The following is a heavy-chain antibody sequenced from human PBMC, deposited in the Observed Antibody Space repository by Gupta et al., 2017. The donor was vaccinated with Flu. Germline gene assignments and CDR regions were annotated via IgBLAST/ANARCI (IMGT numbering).Heavy chain of an antibody. CDR2: VGAGGDRT. J-gene: IGHJ4*02. D-gene: IGHD6-13*01. CDR1: GLTFSDYA. CDR3: AKDRSGNPAIDY. V-gene: IGHV3-23*01. Sequence: EVQLLESGGGVIQPGESLRLSGVVSGLTFSDYAMNWVRQAPGKGLAWLSTVGAGGDRTYYADSVMGRFTISRDNSKNTIYLQMNSLRGDDTAVYYCAKDRSGNPAIDYWGQGALVTVSA.